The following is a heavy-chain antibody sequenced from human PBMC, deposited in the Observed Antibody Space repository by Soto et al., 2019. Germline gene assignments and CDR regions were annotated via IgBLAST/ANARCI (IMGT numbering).Heavy chain of an antibody. CDR2: INAGIGDT. Sequence: GDSVKGSCQASGYTLPSSSLHRGRQAPGQRLEWMGWINAGIGDTEYSEKFQGRVTITRDTSASTAYMELSSLRSEDTAVYYCARDFSMVVVATGYWGQGILVTAPQ. J-gene: IGHJ4*02. V-gene: IGHV1-3*01. CDR1: GYTLPSSS. D-gene: IGHD3-22*01. CDR3: ARDFSMVVVATGY.